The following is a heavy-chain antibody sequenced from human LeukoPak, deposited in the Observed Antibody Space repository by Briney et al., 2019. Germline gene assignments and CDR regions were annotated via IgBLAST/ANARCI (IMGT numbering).Heavy chain of an antibody. D-gene: IGHD3-16*01. CDR2: IIPILGIA. CDR1: GGTFSSYT. V-gene: IGHV1-69*02. J-gene: IGHJ5*02. Sequence: ASVKVSCKASGGTFSSYTISWVRQAPGQGLEWMGRIIPILGIANYAQKFQGRVTITADKSTSTAYMELSSLRSEDTAVHYCTSSSYANNWFDPWGQGTLVTVSS. CDR3: TSSSYANNWFDP.